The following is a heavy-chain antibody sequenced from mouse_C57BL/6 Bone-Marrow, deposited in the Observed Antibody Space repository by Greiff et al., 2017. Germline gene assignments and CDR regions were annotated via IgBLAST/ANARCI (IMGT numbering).Heavy chain of an antibody. CDR1: GFTFSDYG. D-gene: IGHD1-1*01. V-gene: IGHV5-17*01. J-gene: IGHJ3*01. CDR2: ISSGSSTI. Sequence: EVKLVESGGGLVKPGGSLKLSCAASGFTFSDYGIHWVRQAPEKGLEWVAYISSGSSTIYYADTVKGRFTMSRDNAKNTLFLQMTSLRSEDTAVYYCANYYGSSSSFADWGQGTLVTVSA. CDR3: ANYYGSSSSFAD.